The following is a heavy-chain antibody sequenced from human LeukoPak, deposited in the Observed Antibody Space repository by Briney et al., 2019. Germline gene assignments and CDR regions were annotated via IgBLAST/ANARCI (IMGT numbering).Heavy chain of an antibody. CDR1: GFTFSSYW. J-gene: IGHJ4*02. CDR2: IKQDGSEK. CDR3: ARAYDYGPPDY. D-gene: IGHD3-16*01. Sequence: GGSLRLSCAASGFTFSSYWMSWVRQAPGKGLEWVANIKQDGSEKYYVNSVKGRFTISRDNAKNSLYLQMNSLRAEDTAVYYCARAYDYGPPDYWGQGTLVTVSS. V-gene: IGHV3-7*04.